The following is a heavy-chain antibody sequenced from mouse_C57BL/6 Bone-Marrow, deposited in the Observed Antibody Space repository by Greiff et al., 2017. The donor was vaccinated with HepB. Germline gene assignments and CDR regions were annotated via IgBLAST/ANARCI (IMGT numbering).Heavy chain of an antibody. CDR1: GYTFTSYG. Sequence: EVQLQESGAELVRPGSSVKMSCKTSGYTFTSYGINWVKQMPGQGLEWIGYIYIGNGYTEYNEKFKGKATLTSDTSSSTAYMQLSSLTSEDSAIYFCARSITTVEGYAMDYWGQGTSVTVSS. J-gene: IGHJ4*01. CDR3: ARSITTVEGYAMDY. D-gene: IGHD1-1*01. V-gene: IGHV1-58*01. CDR2: IYIGNGYT.